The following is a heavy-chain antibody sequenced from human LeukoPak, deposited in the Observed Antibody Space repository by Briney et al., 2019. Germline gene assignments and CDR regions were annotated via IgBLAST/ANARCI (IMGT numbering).Heavy chain of an antibody. J-gene: IGHJ4*02. CDR3: ATLKDAVTIFDN. Sequence: PGGSLRLSCAASGFIFSSCWMSWVRQAPGKGLEWVASISQGGRDKRHADSVKGRSTISRDNAKNSVYLQVNSLRAEDTAVYYCATLKDAVTIFDNWGQGTLVTVSS. CDR1: GFIFSSCW. V-gene: IGHV3-7*01. CDR2: ISQGGRDK. D-gene: IGHD4-17*01.